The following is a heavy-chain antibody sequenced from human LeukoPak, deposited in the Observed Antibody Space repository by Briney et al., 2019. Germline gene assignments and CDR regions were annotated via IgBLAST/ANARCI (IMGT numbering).Heavy chain of an antibody. V-gene: IGHV3-7*01. CDR2: INGDGRDK. Sequence: GSLRLSCAASGFTFSSYAMSWVRQAPGKGLEWVANINGDGRDKYYVGSVRGRFTISRDNADNALYLQMNSLRGDDTALYYCARGVDSAIDWWGQGTLVTVSS. CDR3: ARGVDSAIDW. CDR1: GFTFSSYA. J-gene: IGHJ4*02. D-gene: IGHD3-9*01.